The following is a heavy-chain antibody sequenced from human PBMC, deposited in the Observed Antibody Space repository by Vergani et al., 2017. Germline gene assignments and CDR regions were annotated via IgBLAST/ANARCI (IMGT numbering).Heavy chain of an antibody. CDR2: IYYSGST. Sequence: QVQLQESGPGLVKPSQTLSLTCTVSGGSISSGGYYWSWIRQHPGKGLEWIGYIYYSGSTYYNPSLKSRVTISVDTSKNQFSLKLSSVTAADTAVYYCARSPVRYSSSRDSNWFDPWGQGTLVTVSS. D-gene: IGHD6-13*01. J-gene: IGHJ5*02. CDR3: ARSPVRYSSSRDSNWFDP. V-gene: IGHV4-31*03. CDR1: GGSISSGGYY.